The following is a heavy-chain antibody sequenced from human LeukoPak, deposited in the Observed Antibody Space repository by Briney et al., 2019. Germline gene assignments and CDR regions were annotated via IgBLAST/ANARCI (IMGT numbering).Heavy chain of an antibody. CDR2: INPNSGGT. Sequence: GASVNVSCKASGYTFTGYYMHWVRQAPGQGLEWMGRINPNSGGTNYAQKFQGRVTITADESTSTAYMELSSLRSEDTAVYYCARGFRKYSYGNFDYWGQGTLVAVSS. CDR1: GYTFTGYY. D-gene: IGHD5-18*01. J-gene: IGHJ4*02. V-gene: IGHV1-2*06. CDR3: ARGFRKYSYGNFDY.